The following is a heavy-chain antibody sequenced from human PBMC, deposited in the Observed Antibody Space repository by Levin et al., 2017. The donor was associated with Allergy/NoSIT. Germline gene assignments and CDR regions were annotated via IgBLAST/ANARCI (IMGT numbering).Heavy chain of an antibody. J-gene: IGHJ6*02. CDR3: ARDGRIAPGMDV. Sequence: PSETLSLTCTVSGGSISSYYWSWIRQPPGKGLEWIGYIYYSGSTNYNPSLKSRVTISVDTSKNQFSLKLSSVTAADTAVYYCARDGRIAPGMDVWGQGTTVTVSS. CDR1: GGSISSYY. CDR2: IYYSGST. V-gene: IGHV4-59*01. D-gene: IGHD6-13*01.